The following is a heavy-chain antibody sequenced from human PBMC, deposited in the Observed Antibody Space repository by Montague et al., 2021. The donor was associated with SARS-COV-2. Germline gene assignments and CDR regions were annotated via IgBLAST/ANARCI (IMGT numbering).Heavy chain of an antibody. CDR1: GDSISSTDHY. Sequence: SETLSLTCTVSGDSISSTDHYWAWMRQPPGKGLEWIASIFYSGSTYYNPSLESRVSVSVDTSKNQFSLRLSSVTAADTAVYYCARIGGWSGAFWGQGTLVTVSS. CDR2: IFYSGST. V-gene: IGHV4-39*07. J-gene: IGHJ4*02. D-gene: IGHD3/OR15-3a*01. CDR3: ARIGGWSGAF.